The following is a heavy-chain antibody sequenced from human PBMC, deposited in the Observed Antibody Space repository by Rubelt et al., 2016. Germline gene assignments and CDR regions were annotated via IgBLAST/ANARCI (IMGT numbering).Heavy chain of an antibody. J-gene: IGHJ4*02. CDR1: GGSITSHN. CDR3: ARWKGGSRTIDY. D-gene: IGHD2-2*01. Sequence: QVLLQESGPGLVKPSETLSLTCTVSGGSITSHNWSWIRQPTGKGLEWIGYIHDSVSTNNNTTLKSRVGLSVYTSKNQHPPKLGPVTAAGTAVYYCARWKGGSRTIDYWGRGTLVTVSS. V-gene: IGHV4-59*11. CDR2: IHDSVST.